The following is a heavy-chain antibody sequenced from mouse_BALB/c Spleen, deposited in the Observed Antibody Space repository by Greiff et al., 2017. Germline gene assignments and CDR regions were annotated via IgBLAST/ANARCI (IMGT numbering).Heavy chain of an antibody. CDR2: IYPGSGST. Sequence: QVQLQQPGAELVKPGTSVKLSCKASGYNFTSYWINWVKLRPGQGLEWIGDIYPGSGSTNYNEKFKSKATLTVDTSSSTAYMQLSSLASEDSALYYCARTNGNYFYAMDYWGQGTSVTVSS. CDR3: ARTNGNYFYAMDY. CDR1: GYNFTSYW. J-gene: IGHJ4*01. V-gene: IGHV1-55*01. D-gene: IGHD2-1*01.